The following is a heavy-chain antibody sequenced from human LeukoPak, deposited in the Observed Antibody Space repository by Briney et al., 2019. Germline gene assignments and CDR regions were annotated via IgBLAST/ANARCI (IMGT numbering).Heavy chain of an antibody. CDR3: ARGQSSNYDFRSGYANWFDP. CDR1: GYTFTGYY. D-gene: IGHD3-3*01. J-gene: IGHJ5*02. Sequence: ASVKVSCKASGYTFTGYYMHWVRQAPGQGLEWMGWINPNSGGTDYAQKFQGSVTMTRDTSISTAYMELSRLRSDDTAVYYCARGQSSNYDFRSGYANWFDPWGQGTLVTVSS. CDR2: INPNSGGT. V-gene: IGHV1-2*04.